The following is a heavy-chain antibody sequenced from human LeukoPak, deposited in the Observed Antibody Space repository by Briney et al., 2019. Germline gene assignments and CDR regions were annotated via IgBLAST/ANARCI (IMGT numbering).Heavy chain of an antibody. D-gene: IGHD6-19*01. V-gene: IGHV3-73*01. CDR3: TSPKADSGATYFRH. CDR1: GFTFSGST. CDR2: IRSKANSYAT. Sequence: PGGSLRLSCAASGFTFSGSTIHWVRQASGKGLEWIGRIRSKANSYATAYAASVKGRFTIYRDDAKNTAYLQMDSLKTEDTAVYYCTSPKADSGATYFRHWGQGTLVTVSS. J-gene: IGHJ1*01.